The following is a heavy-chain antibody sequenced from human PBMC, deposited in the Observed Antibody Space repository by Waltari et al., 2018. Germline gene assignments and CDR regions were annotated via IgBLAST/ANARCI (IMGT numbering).Heavy chain of an antibody. V-gene: IGHV4-34*01. CDR2: ITHSGST. D-gene: IGHD3-3*01. CDR1: VGSFRGYS. J-gene: IGHJ4*02. CDR3: ARGSPYYDLWSCYYLFDY. Sequence: QVQLQQWGAVLLKPSETLSLTCAVYVGSFRGYSWRWIRQPPGQGLEWIGEITHSGSTNYNPSLKSRVTISVDTSKNQFSLKLSSVTAADTAVYYCARGSPYYDLWSCYYLFDYGGQGTLVTVSS.